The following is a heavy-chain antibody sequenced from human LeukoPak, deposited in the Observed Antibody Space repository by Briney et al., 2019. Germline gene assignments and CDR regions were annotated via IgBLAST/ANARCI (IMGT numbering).Heavy chain of an antibody. Sequence: PGGSLRLCCAASGFTFSRHDMTWVRQAAGKGLEWVSAISGSGGSTYYADSVKGRFTISRDNSKNTLYLQIISLRAEDTAVYYCAKSPRYCSSTSCPLDYWGLGTLVTVSS. CDR1: GFTFSRHD. J-gene: IGHJ4*02. CDR3: AKSPRYCSSTSCPLDY. D-gene: IGHD2-2*01. CDR2: ISGSGGST. V-gene: IGHV3-23*01.